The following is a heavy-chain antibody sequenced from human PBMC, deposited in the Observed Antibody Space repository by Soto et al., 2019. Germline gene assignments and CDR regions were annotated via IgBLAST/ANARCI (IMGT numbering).Heavy chain of an antibody. J-gene: IGHJ3*01. CDR1: GFTFEDYP. CDR3: VKDGRTAIFGLVYDGVNV. CDR2: ISWNSENI. D-gene: IGHD3-3*01. Sequence: EVQLVESGGDLVQPGRSLRLSCAASGFTFEDYPMHWVRQPPGKGLEWVSGISWNSENIGYADSVKGRFTISRDNAKKSLYLQMSGLRAEDTALYLCVKDGRTAIFGLVYDGVNVWGRGTMVTVSS. V-gene: IGHV3-9*01.